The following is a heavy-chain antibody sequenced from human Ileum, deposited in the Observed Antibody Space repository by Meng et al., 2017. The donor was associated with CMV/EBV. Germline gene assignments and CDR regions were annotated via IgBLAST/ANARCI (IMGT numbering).Heavy chain of an antibody. D-gene: IGHD4-11*01. CDR2: TTYDGSYN. J-gene: IGHJ4*02. CDR3: AKEQGSRLQSQYYFDY. CDR1: GFPFSNYG. V-gene: IGHV3-30*18. Sequence: SGFPFSNYGMHWVRQAPGKGLEWVAITTYDGSYNYYGDSVKGRFTISRDNSKNTVYLQMNGLRSDDTAIYYCAKEQGSRLQSQYYFDYWGQGTLVTVSS.